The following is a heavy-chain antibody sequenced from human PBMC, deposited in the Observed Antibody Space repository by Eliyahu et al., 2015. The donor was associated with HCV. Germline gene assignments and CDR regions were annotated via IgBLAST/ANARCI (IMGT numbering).Heavy chain of an antibody. D-gene: IGHD3-10*01. Sequence: EVQLVESGGGLVKPGGSLRLSCAASGXTFSSYXXNWVRQAPGKGLEWVSSISSSSSYIXYADSVKGRFTISRDNAKNSLYLQMNSLRAEDTAVYYCARDQGGGYYGSGSSIALLVWGQGTLVTVSS. V-gene: IGHV3-21*01. CDR3: ARDQGGGYYGSGSSIALLV. J-gene: IGHJ4*02. CDR1: GXTFSSYX. CDR2: ISSSSSYI.